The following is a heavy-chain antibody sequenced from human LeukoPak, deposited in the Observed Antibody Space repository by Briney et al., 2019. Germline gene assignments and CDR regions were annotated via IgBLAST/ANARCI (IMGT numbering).Heavy chain of an antibody. CDR1: GYTFTSYD. V-gene: IGHV1-8*01. Sequence: EASVTVSCKASGYTFTSYDINWVRQATGQGLEWMGWMNPNSGNTGNAPTFQGRSTMTRNTPRSTSYMKLSILRSEDPAVYYWARRFSGSGSPITYWGQGTLVTVSS. J-gene: IGHJ4*02. CDR2: MNPNSGNT. D-gene: IGHD3-10*01. CDR3: ARRFSGSGSPITY.